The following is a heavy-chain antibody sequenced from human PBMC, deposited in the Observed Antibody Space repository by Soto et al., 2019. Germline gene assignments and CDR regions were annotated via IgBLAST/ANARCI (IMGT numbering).Heavy chain of an antibody. CDR1: GLTVSDNY. D-gene: IGHD1-1*01. CDR3: ASCHWNGPNDY. J-gene: IGHJ4*02. CDR2: IYRGGDT. Sequence: EVQLEESGGGLVQPGGYRRLSCAASGLTVSDNYIRWVRHAPGKGLEWVSVIYRGGDTYYADSVKGRFTISRDNSKNTVYLQMNSLRDEDTAVYYCASCHWNGPNDYWGQGTLVTVSS. V-gene: IGHV3-66*01.